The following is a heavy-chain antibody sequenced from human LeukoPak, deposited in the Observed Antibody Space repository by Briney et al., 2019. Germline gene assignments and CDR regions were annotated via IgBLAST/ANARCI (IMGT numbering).Heavy chain of an antibody. D-gene: IGHD3-3*01. CDR2: INSDGSST. CDR1: GFTFSSYW. J-gene: IGHJ4*02. CDR3: ARAGVVINGGFDY. V-gene: IGHV3-74*01. Sequence: GGSLRLSCAASGFTFSSYWMHWVRQAPGKGLVWVSRINSDGSSTSYADSVKGRFTISRDNAKNTLYLQMNSLRAEDTAVYYCARAGVVINGGFDYWGQGTLVTVSS.